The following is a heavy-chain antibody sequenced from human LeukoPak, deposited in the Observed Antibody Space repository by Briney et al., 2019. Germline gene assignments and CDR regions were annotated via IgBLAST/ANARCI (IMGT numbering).Heavy chain of an antibody. D-gene: IGHD3-22*01. CDR1: GYTFANYG. CDR2: INTGNGNT. CDR3: ARVPLSDSSGHYYPH. Sequence: ASVKVSCKTSGYTFANYGMHWVRQAPRQSLEWMGWINTGNGNTKSSQKFQDRVALTRDTSASTAYMELNSLSSEDTAVYYCARVPLSDSSGHYYPHWGQGTLVTVSS. V-gene: IGHV1-3*04. J-gene: IGHJ1*01.